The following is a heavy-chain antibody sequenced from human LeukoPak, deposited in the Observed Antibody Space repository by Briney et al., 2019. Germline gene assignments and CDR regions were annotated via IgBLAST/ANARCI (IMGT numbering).Heavy chain of an antibody. CDR3: AKTRSYYGSGSSMYYFDY. Sequence: GGSLRLSCAASGFIFSSYTMSWVRQAPGKGLEWVSPISGSGSSTYYADSVKGRFTTSRDNSKTTLYLQMKSLRADDTAVYYCAKTRSYYGSGSSMYYFDYWGQGTLVTVSS. J-gene: IGHJ4*02. D-gene: IGHD3-10*01. CDR1: GFIFSSYT. V-gene: IGHV3-23*01. CDR2: ISGSGSST.